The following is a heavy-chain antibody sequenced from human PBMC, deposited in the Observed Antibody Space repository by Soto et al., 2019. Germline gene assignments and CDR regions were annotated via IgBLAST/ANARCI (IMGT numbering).Heavy chain of an antibody. CDR1: GYTFTGNA. V-gene: IGHV1-3*01. CDR3: ARSETGYSRFDY. J-gene: IGHJ4*02. D-gene: IGHD3-9*01. CDR2: IDPGNGNT. Sequence: QVQLVQSGAEVKNPGASVKVSCRASGYTFTGNAIHWIRQAPGQRLEWIGKIDPGNGNTKYSQNFQGRVTITRDTSASAAYMELNTLVSEDTSIYYCARSETGYSRFDYWGQGTLVTVSS.